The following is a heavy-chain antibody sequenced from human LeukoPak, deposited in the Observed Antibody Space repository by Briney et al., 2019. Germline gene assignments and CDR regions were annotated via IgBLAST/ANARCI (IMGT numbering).Heavy chain of an antibody. J-gene: IGHJ4*02. CDR1: GYTFTSYD. CDR2: MNPNSGNT. D-gene: IGHD3-10*01. Sequence: ASVKASCKASGYTFTSYDINWVRQATGQGLEWMGWMNPNSGNTGYAQKFQGRVTMTRNTSISTAYMELSSLRSEDTAVYYCARGLTKMVRGVITLGYWGQGTLVTVSS. V-gene: IGHV1-8*01. CDR3: ARGLTKMVRGVITLGY.